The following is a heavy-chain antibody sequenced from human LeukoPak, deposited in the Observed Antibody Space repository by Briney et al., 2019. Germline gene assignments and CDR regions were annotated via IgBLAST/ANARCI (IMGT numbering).Heavy chain of an antibody. CDR2: IIPIFGTA. V-gene: IGHV1-69*05. Sequence: SVKVSCKASGGTFSSYAISWVRRAPGQGLEWMGGIIPIFGTANYAQKFQGRVTITTDESTSTAYMELSSLRSEDTAVYYCARLIGSSSWHYYYYYMDVWGKGTTVTVSS. CDR1: GGTFSSYA. J-gene: IGHJ6*03. CDR3: ARLIGSSSWHYYYYYMDV. D-gene: IGHD6-6*01.